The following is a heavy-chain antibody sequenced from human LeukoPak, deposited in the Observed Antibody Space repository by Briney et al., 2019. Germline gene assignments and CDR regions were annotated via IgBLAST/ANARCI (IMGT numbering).Heavy chain of an antibody. V-gene: IGHV4-59*12. Sequence: PSETLSLTCTVSGGSISSYYWSWIRQPPGKGLEWIGYIYYSGSTNYKPSLKSRVTISVDTSKNQFSLKLSSVTAADTAVYYCARGWELPRNFDYWGQGTLVTVSS. CDR3: ARGWELPRNFDY. CDR1: GGSISSYY. D-gene: IGHD1-26*01. CDR2: IYYSGST. J-gene: IGHJ4*02.